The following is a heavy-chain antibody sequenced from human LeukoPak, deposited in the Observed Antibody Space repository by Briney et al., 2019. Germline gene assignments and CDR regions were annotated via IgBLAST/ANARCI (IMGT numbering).Heavy chain of an antibody. Sequence: PGRSLRLSCAASGFTFSSYAMHWVRQAPGKGLEWVAVISYDGSNKYYADSVKGRFTISRDNSKNTLYLQMNSLRAEDTAVYYCARDSQYSSSLGVGYWGQGTLVTVSS. D-gene: IGHD6-6*01. CDR3: ARDSQYSSSLGVGY. V-gene: IGHV3-30-3*01. CDR1: GFTFSSYA. J-gene: IGHJ4*02. CDR2: ISYDGSNK.